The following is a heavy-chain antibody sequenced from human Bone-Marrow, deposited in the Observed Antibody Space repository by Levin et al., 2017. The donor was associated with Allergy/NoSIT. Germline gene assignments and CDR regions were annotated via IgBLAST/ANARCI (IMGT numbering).Heavy chain of an antibody. CDR1: GFTFSDSY. J-gene: IGHJ3*01. CDR2: ISNGGTTI. Sequence: GESLKISCEASGFTFSDSYMSWIRQAPGKGLEWVSYISNGGTTIDYAESVKGRFTISRDNAKNSLYLQMSSLRAEDTAVYFCARDLGRGSHWDAFDFWGQGTMVTVSS. CDR3: ARDLGRGSHWDAFDF. V-gene: IGHV3-11*01. D-gene: IGHD5-12*01.